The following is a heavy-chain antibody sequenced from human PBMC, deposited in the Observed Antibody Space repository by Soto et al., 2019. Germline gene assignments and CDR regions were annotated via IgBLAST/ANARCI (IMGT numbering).Heavy chain of an antibody. Sequence: EVQLVESGGGLVQPGLSLRLSCAASGFTFSNHWMAWVWQAPGKGLEWVANLGQDGSEKYYVNSVKGRFTISRDNAENSLYLQMNSLRDEDTSVYYCARDSPPFDSWGQGTLVTVSS. CDR1: GFTFSNHW. CDR2: LGQDGSEK. CDR3: ARDSPPFDS. J-gene: IGHJ5*01. V-gene: IGHV3-7*01.